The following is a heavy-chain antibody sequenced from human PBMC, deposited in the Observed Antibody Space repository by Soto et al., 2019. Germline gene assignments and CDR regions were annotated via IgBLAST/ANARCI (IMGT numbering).Heavy chain of an antibody. D-gene: IGHD1-26*01. V-gene: IGHV4-39*01. CDR3: ARPSGGYLYYFDY. J-gene: IGHJ4*02. CDR1: GGSISSSNYY. CDR2: IYSSGST. Sequence: SETLSLTCTVSGGSISSSNYYWGWIRQPPGKGLEWIGSIYSSGSTYYNPSLKSRVTISVDTSKNQFSLKLSSVTSADTAVYYGARPSGGYLYYFDYWGQGTLVTVSS.